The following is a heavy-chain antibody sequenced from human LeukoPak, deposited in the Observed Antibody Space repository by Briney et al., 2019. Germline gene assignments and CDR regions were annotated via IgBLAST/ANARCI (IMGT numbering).Heavy chain of an antibody. CDR3: ARGAHYGDYDY. J-gene: IGHJ4*02. CDR1: GGSFSGYY. Sequence: SETLSLTCAVYGGSFSGYYWSWIRQPPGKGLEWIGEINHSGSTNYNPSLKSRVTISVDTSKNQISLKLSSVTAADTAVYYCARGAHYGDYDYWGQGTLVTVSS. CDR2: INHSGST. V-gene: IGHV4-34*01. D-gene: IGHD4-17*01.